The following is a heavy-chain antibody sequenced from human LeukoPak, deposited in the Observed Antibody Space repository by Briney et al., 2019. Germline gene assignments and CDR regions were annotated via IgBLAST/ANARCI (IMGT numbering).Heavy chain of an antibody. CDR2: ISGGGRTT. CDR3: AKNVVVKRYIDF. CDR1: GFTFSNHA. Sequence: GGSLRLFCAASGFTFSNHAMSWVRQAPGKGLQWVAVISGGGRTTEYEDFVKGRFTISRDNSKNTLSLQMNSLTVEDTAIHFCAKNVVVKRYIDFWGQGTLVTVSS. V-gene: IGHV3-23*01. D-gene: IGHD2-15*01. J-gene: IGHJ4*02.